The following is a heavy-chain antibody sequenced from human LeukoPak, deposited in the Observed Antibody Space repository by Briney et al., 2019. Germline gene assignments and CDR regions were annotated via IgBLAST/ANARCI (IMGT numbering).Heavy chain of an antibody. CDR3: ARMVSFDY. D-gene: IGHD5-18*01. Sequence: SETLSLTCQVYGGSFSGYYWSWIRQPPGQGLEWIGEINHSGSTNYNPSLKSRVTISVDTSKNQFSLKLSSVTAADTSVYYCARMVSFDYWGQGTLVTVSS. CDR2: INHSGST. J-gene: IGHJ4*02. V-gene: IGHV4-34*01. CDR1: GGSFSGYY.